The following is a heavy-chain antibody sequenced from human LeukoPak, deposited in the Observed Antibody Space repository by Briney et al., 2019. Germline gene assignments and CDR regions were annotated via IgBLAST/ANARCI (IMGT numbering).Heavy chain of an antibody. J-gene: IGHJ4*02. CDR3: ARQTDDSSGYYGTDY. CDR1: GGSISSSSYY. Sequence: SETLSLTCTVSGGSISSSSYYWGWIRQPPGKGLEWIGEINHSGSTNYNPSLKSRVTISVDTSKNQFSLKLSSVTAADTAVYYCARQTDDSSGYYGTDYWGQGTLVTVSS. CDR2: INHSGST. D-gene: IGHD3-22*01. V-gene: IGHV4-39*01.